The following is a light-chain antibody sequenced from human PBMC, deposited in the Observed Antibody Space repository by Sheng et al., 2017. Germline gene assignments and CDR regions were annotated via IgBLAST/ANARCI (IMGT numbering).Light chain of an antibody. CDR1: QSITVW. CDR2: KSS. V-gene: IGKV1-5*03. J-gene: IGKJ1*01. CDR3: QHYYSSAWA. Sequence: DIQMTQSPSTLSASVGDRVTITCRASQSITVWLAWYQQKPGKAPKVLIYKSSHLESGVPSRFSGSGSGTEFTLTISSLQHDDFATYYCQHYYSSAWAFGQGTRVEIK.